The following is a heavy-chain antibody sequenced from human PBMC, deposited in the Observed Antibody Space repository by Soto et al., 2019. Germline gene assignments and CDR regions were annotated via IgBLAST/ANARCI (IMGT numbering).Heavy chain of an antibody. D-gene: IGHD5-18*01. Sequence: QVQLVQSGAELKKPGASVNISCTASGFTFSDNLINWVRQVPGQGLEWMGWLNPDTGNTRYSETFQGRVTISRHPSASIAYLELSGLEDEDTALYFCARDIQSVGPLANDAFDVGGKGPMITVSS. CDR3: ARDIQSVGPLANDAFDV. V-gene: IGHV1-3*01. CDR1: GFTFSDNL. CDR2: LNPDTGNT. J-gene: IGHJ3*01.